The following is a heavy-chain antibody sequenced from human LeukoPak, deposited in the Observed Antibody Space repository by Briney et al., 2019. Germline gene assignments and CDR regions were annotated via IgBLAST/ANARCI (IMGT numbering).Heavy chain of an antibody. D-gene: IGHD3-3*01. CDR1: GGSFSGYY. CDR2: INHRGST. CDR3: ARAPYDFWSGLPPSRYFDL. V-gene: IGHV4-34*01. Sequence: SGTLSLTCAVYGGSFSGYYWSWIRQPPGKGLEWIGEINHRGSTNYNPSLKSRVTISVDTSKNQFSLKLSSVTAADTAVYYCARAPYDFWSGLPPSRYFDLWGRGTLVTVSS. J-gene: IGHJ2*01.